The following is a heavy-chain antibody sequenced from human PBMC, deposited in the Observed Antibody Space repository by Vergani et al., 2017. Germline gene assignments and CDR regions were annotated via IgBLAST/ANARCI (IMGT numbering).Heavy chain of an antibody. V-gene: IGHV3-33*01. CDR1: GFTFSSYG. CDR3: ARDERGMDV. CDR2: IWYDGSNK. D-gene: IGHD1-1*01. J-gene: IGHJ6*02. Sequence: QVQLVESGGGVVQPGRSLRLPCPAPGFTFSSYGMHWVRQAPGKGLEWVAVIWYDGSNKYYADPVKGRFTISRDNSKNTLYLQMNSLRAEDTAVYYCARDERGMDVWGQGTTVTVSS.